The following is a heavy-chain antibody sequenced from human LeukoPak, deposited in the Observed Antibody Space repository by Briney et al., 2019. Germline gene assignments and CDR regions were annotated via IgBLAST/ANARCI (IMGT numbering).Heavy chain of an antibody. CDR3: AREYSSSWLRNENYDAFDF. D-gene: IGHD6-13*01. CDR1: GGTFSIYA. J-gene: IGHJ3*01. CDR2: IIPIFGTA. Sequence: SVKVSCKASGGTFSIYAISWVRQAPGQGLEWMGGIIPIFGTANYAQKFQGRVTITADESTSTAYMELSSLRSEDTAVYYCAREYSSSWLRNENYDAFDFCGQGTMVTVSS. V-gene: IGHV1-69*13.